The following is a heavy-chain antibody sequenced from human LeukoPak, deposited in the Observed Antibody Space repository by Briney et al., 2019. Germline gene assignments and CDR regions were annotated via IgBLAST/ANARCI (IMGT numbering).Heavy chain of an antibody. CDR2: ISAHNGNT. D-gene: IGHD3-3*01. V-gene: IGHV1-18*01. CDR1: GYTFTTYG. Sequence: ASVKVSCKASGYTFTTYGISWVRQAPGQGLECMGWISAHNGNTNYAQKFQGRVTMTTDTSTSTAYMELRSLRSDDTAVYYCARDYDFWSGPRQKTTDEFDPWGQGTLVTVSS. J-gene: IGHJ5*02. CDR3: ARDYDFWSGPRQKTTDEFDP.